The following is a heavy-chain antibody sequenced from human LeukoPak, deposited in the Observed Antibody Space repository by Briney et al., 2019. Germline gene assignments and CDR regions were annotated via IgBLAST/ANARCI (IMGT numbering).Heavy chain of an antibody. Sequence: GGSLRLSCAASGFTFSSYAMSWVRQAPGKGLEWVSAISGSGGSTYYADSVKGRFTISRDNAKNSVYLQMNSLRAEDTAVYYCVRDSDWSCSGSTCYSFFDYWGQGTLVTVSP. CDR1: GFTFSSYA. J-gene: IGHJ4*02. CDR3: VRDSDWSCSGSTCYSFFDY. V-gene: IGHV3-23*01. D-gene: IGHD2-15*01. CDR2: ISGSGGST.